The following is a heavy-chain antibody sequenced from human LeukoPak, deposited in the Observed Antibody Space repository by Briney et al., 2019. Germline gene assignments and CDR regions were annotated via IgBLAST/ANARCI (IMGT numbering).Heavy chain of an antibody. CDR1: GFTFANYA. Sequence: GGSLRLSCAASGFTFANYAMVWVRQAPGKGLEWVSTITSSGRTTFYADSVRGRFTISRDNSKSTLSLQMNNLKSEDTAVYYCAKEPRYCGGDCYSLLDYWGQGTLVTVSS. J-gene: IGHJ4*02. CDR3: AKEPRYCGGDCYSLLDY. D-gene: IGHD2-21*01. CDR2: ITSSGRTT. V-gene: IGHV3-23*01.